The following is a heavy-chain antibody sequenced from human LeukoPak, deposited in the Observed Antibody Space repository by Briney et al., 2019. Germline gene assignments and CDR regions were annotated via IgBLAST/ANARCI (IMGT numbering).Heavy chain of an antibody. CDR1: GGTFSSYA. J-gene: IGHJ6*02. D-gene: IGHD1-26*01. Sequence: SVKVSCKASGGTFSSYAISWVRQAPGQGLEWMGGIIPIFGTANYAQKFQGRVTITTDESTSTAYMELRSLRSDDTAVYYCARDQKVGATPYFGMDVWGQGTTVTVSS. V-gene: IGHV1-69*05. CDR2: IIPIFGTA. CDR3: ARDQKVGATPYFGMDV.